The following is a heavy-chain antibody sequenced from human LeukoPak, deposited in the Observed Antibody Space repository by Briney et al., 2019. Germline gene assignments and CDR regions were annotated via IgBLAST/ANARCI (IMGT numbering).Heavy chain of an antibody. J-gene: IGHJ6*02. CDR1: GGSISSGGYS. Sequence: TSETLSLTCAVSGGSISSGGYSWSWIRQPPGEGLEWIGYIYHSGSTYYNPSLKSRVTISVDRSKNQFSLKLSSVTAADTAVHYCARGGMARDILTGYYNYYGMDVWGQGTTVTVSS. V-gene: IGHV4-30-2*01. CDR3: ARGGMARDILTGYYNYYGMDV. D-gene: IGHD3-9*01. CDR2: IYHSGST.